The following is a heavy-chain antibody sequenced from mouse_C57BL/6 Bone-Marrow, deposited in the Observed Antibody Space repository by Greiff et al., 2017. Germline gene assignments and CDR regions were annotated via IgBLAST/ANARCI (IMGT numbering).Heavy chain of an antibody. V-gene: IGHV1-7*01. CDR2: INPSSGYT. CDR1: GYTFTSYW. CDR3: AREGLCPGSGRDDFDY. J-gene: IGHJ2*01. D-gene: IGHD2-2*01. Sequence: QVQLQQSGAELAKPGASVKLSCKASGYTFTSYWMHWVKQRPGQGLEWIGYINPSSGYTKYNQKFKDKATLTADKSSSTAYMQLSSLTYEDSAVXYCAREGLCPGSGRDDFDYWGQGTTLTVSS.